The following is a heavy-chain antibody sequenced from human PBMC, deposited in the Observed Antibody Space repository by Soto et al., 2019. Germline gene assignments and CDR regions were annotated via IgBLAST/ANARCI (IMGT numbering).Heavy chain of an antibody. CDR2: ISAYNGKT. V-gene: IGHV1-18*01. J-gene: IGHJ6*02. D-gene: IGHD5-12*01. CDR1: GYTFTSYG. Sequence: QVQLVQSGGEVKKPGASVKLSCTASGYTFTSYGISWVRQAPGQGLEWMGWISAYNGKTNYAQNVQGRVTMTTDTXXRTAYMDLRSLRSDDTAVYYCARGGDVNYYHGMDVWCQGTTVTVSS. CDR3: ARGGDVNYYHGMDV.